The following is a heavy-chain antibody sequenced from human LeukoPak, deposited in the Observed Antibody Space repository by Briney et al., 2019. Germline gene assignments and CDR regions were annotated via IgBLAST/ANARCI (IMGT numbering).Heavy chain of an antibody. D-gene: IGHD6-13*01. CDR3: ARDLSSPPTGGFDY. V-gene: IGHV1-69*05. CDR1: GGTFSSYA. J-gene: IGHJ4*02. CDR2: IILIFGTA. Sequence: SVKVSCKASGGTFSSYAISWVRQAPGQGLEWMGGIILIFGTANYAQKFQGRVTITTDESTSTAYMELSSLRSEDTAVYYCARDLSSPPTGGFDYWGQGTLVTVSS.